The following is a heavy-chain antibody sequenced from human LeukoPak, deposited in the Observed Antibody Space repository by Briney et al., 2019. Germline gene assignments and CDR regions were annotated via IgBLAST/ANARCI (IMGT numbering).Heavy chain of an antibody. CDR3: SRDFYGSGSARNVY. V-gene: IGHV1-46*01. Sequence: ASVKVSCKASGYIFTGYYMHWVRQAPGQGLEWMGIINPSGGSTTYAQKFQGRVTMTRDTSTSTVYMELSSLRSEDTAVYYCSRDFYGSGSARNVYWGQGTLVTVSS. CDR1: GYIFTGYY. J-gene: IGHJ4*02. D-gene: IGHD3-10*01. CDR2: INPSGGST.